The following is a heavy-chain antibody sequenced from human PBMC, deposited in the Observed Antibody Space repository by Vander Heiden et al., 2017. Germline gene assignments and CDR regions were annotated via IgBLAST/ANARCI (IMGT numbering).Heavy chain of an antibody. D-gene: IGHD2-15*01. Sequence: EVQLVQSGGGLVQPGGSRRLSCGASGFPFSSYTMTRVRQLPGKGLEWISYISATGVTIYYSQSVEGRFTISRDNVKNSLYLQMNNLRDDDTGVYYCARDPKLYGAFGPYFDYWGQGVLVTVAS. CDR1: GFPFSSYT. J-gene: IGHJ4*02. V-gene: IGHV3-48*02. CDR3: ARDPKLYGAFGPYFDY. CDR2: ISATGVTI.